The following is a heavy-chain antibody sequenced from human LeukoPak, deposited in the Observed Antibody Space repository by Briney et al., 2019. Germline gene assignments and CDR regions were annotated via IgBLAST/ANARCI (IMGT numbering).Heavy chain of an antibody. V-gene: IGHV4-59*01. D-gene: IGHD1-26*01. CDR1: GGSISNYY. CDR3: ARFGGSYYFDY. CDR2: IYYSGST. J-gene: IGHJ4*02. Sequence: SETLSLTCTVSGGSISNYYWSWIRQPPGKGLEWIGYIYYSGSTNYNPSLKSRVTISVDTSKNQFSLKLSSVTAADTAVYYCARFGGSYYFDYWGQGTLVTVSS.